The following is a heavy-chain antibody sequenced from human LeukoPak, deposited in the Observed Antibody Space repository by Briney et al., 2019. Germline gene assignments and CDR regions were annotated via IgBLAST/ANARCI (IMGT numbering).Heavy chain of an antibody. Sequence: SETLSLTCTVSGTFISPYHWSWFRQSAGKALEWIGLMYSSGSSNYSPSLKSRLTISPDNSKNQFSLRLSSVTAADTAVYYCARVLCVSNGICYAFDIWGQGTTVIVSS. CDR1: GTFISPYH. CDR3: ARVLCVSNGICYAFDI. D-gene: IGHD2-8*01. V-gene: IGHV4-4*07. CDR2: MYSSGSS. J-gene: IGHJ3*02.